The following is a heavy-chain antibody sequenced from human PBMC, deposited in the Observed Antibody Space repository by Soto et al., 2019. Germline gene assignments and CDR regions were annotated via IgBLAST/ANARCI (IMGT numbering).Heavy chain of an antibody. D-gene: IGHD1-26*01. CDR3: ARSPSHYNYFDD. V-gene: IGHV3-23*01. J-gene: IGHJ4*02. Sequence: EVQLLESGGGWVQPGGSLRLSCEASGVTFSSYAMSWVRQGPGKGLEWVSAISGGGDKTFYTDSVKGRFTMSRDNSKNTLYLQMNSLRAEDTAVYYCARSPSHYNYFDDWGQGTLVTVSS. CDR2: ISGGGDKT. CDR1: GVTFSSYA.